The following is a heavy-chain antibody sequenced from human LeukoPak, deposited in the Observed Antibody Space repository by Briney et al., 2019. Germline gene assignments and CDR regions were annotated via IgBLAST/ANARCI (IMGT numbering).Heavy chain of an antibody. CDR1: GGTFSSYA. CDR2: ISAYNGNT. D-gene: IGHD6-19*01. J-gene: IGHJ4*02. CDR3: ARDTVAGDIDY. Sequence: GASVKVSCTASGGTFSSYAISWVRQAPGQGLEWMGWISAYNGNTNYAQKLQGRVTMTTDTSTSTAYMELRSLRSNDTAVYYCARDTVAGDIDYWGQGTLVTVSS. V-gene: IGHV1-18*01.